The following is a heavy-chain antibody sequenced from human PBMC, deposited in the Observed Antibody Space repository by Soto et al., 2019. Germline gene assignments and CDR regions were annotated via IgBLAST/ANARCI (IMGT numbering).Heavy chain of an antibody. CDR1: GGTFSSYP. Sequence: QVQLVQSGAEVKKPGSSVKVSCKASGGTFSSYPVNWVRQAPGQGLEWMGGIIPIFGTADYAQKFQGRVTIIADESQSTAYMDLSSRRSEDTAGYYCATNSYGPINYYYYNMDVWGQGTTVTVSS. CDR3: ATNSYGPINYYYYNMDV. D-gene: IGHD5-18*01. V-gene: IGHV1-69*12. CDR2: IIPIFGTA. J-gene: IGHJ6*02.